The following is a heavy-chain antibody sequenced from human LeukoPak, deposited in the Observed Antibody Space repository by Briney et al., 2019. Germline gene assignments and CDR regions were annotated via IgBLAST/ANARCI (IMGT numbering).Heavy chain of an antibody. Sequence: GGTLRLSCALSGFTFSSYSMNWVRQAPGKGREWVSYISSSSGTIYYADSVKGRFTISRDNAKNSLYLQMNSLRAEDTAVYYCARDLYYYGSGNFDYWGQGTLVTVSS. J-gene: IGHJ4*02. CDR2: ISSSSGTI. D-gene: IGHD3-10*01. CDR3: ARDLYYYGSGNFDY. V-gene: IGHV3-48*04. CDR1: GFTFSSYS.